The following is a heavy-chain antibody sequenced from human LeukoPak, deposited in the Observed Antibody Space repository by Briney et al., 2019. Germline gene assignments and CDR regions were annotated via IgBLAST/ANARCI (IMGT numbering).Heavy chain of an antibody. J-gene: IGHJ3*01. Sequence: APVKVSCKASGYTFTGHFIHWVRQDPGQGLEWMGWIDPNSGGTKYAQKFQDRVTMTRDTSISTAYMEVSGLTSDDTAMYYCARDYSSTTWYDAFDVWGQGTMVTVSS. CDR3: ARDYSSTTWYDAFDV. CDR1: GYTFTGHF. CDR2: IDPNSGGT. V-gene: IGHV1-2*02. D-gene: IGHD2-2*01.